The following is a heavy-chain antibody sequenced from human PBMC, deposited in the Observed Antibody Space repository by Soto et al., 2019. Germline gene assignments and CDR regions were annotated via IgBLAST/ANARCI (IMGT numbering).Heavy chain of an antibody. CDR3: ARGELLWFGELLR. CDR1: GYTFTSYE. Sequence: QVQLVQSGAEVKKPGASVKVSCKASGYTFTSYEINWVGQATGQGLEWMGWMNPNSGDTGYAQKFQGRVTMTRNTSISTAYMELSSLRSEDTAVYYCARGELLWFGELLRWGQGTLVTVSS. D-gene: IGHD3-10*01. CDR2: MNPNSGDT. V-gene: IGHV1-8*01. J-gene: IGHJ4*02.